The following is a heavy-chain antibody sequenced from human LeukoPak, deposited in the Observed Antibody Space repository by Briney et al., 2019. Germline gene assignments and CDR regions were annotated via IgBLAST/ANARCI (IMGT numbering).Heavy chain of an antibody. CDR1: GGSLSGYY. CDR3: ARGSLAVSYGMDV. CDR2: INHSGNI. Sequence: SETLSLTCAVYGGSLSGYYWSWIRRPPGKGLEWIGEINHSGNINYNPSLKSRVTISVDTSKNQFSLKLSSVTAADTAVYYCARGSLAVSYGMDVWGHGTPVTVSS. V-gene: IGHV4-34*01. J-gene: IGHJ6*02. D-gene: IGHD4-11*01.